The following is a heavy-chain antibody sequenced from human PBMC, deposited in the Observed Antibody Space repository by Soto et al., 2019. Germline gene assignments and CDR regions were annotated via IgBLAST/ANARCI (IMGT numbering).Heavy chain of an antibody. D-gene: IGHD3-16*01. CDR3: ARDALGGRYPRYYYYHYGMDV. V-gene: IGHV1-2*04. CDR1: GYTFTGYY. J-gene: IGHJ6*02. Sequence: VSCKASGYTFTGYYMHWVRQAPGQGHEWMGWINPNSGGTNYAQKFQGWVTMTRDPPISTAYMELSRLRSDDTAVYYCARDALGGRYPRYYYYHYGMDVWDQGTTVTVSS. CDR2: INPNSGGT.